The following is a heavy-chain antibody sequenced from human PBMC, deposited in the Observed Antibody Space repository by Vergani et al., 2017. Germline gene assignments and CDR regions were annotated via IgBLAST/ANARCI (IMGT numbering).Heavy chain of an antibody. CDR1: GGSISSGSYY. CDR2: IYTSGST. Sequence: QVQLQESGPGLVKPSQTLSLTCTVSGGSISSGSYYWSWIPQPAGKGLEWIGRIYTSGSTNYNPSLKSRVTMSVDTSKNQFSLKLSSVTAADTAVYYCARYGFYYYYYMDVWGKGTTVTVSS. J-gene: IGHJ6*03. CDR3: ARYGFYYYYYMDV. D-gene: IGHD4-17*01. V-gene: IGHV4-61*02.